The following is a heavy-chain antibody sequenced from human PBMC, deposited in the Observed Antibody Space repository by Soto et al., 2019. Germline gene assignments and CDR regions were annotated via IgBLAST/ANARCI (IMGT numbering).Heavy chain of an antibody. CDR3: ARAIGYYVMDV. D-gene: IGHD3-22*01. CDR2: IKRDGSST. V-gene: IGHV3-74*01. J-gene: IGHJ6*02. Sequence: EVHLVESGGGLVQPGGSLRLSCAASGFSFSNCWTHWVRQAPGMRLVLVSHIKRDGSSTTYADSIQGRFTISRDNAKNTLYRNMNKLRTEDTAVYYCARAIGYYVMDVCGQGTTVTVAS. CDR1: GFSFSNCW.